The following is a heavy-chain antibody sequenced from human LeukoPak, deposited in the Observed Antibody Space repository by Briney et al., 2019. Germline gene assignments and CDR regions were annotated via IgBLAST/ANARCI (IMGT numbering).Heavy chain of an antibody. V-gene: IGHV3-23*01. D-gene: IGHD7-27*01. CDR1: GFTFSSYA. J-gene: IGHJ6*02. Sequence: GGSLRLSCAASGFTFSSYAMSWVRQAPGKGLEWVSAISGSGGSTYYADSVKGRFTISRDNSKNTLYLQMNSPRAEDTAVYYCARGTGPNYYYYGMDVWGQGTTVTVSS. CDR2: ISGSGGST. CDR3: ARGTGPNYYYYGMDV.